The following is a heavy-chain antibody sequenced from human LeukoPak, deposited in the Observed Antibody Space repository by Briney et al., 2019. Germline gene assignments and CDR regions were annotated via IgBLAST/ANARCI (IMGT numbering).Heavy chain of an antibody. D-gene: IGHD2-8*01. V-gene: IGHV3-74*01. CDR2: INPDGSTT. CDR1: GFTFSSSW. J-gene: IGHJ3*02. CDR3: ARNGVASTYDI. Sequence: GGSLRLSCAASGFTFSSSWMHWVRQTPGKGLLWVSYINPDGSTTNYADSVKGRFAISRDNPKNTLYLQLNSLSAEDTAVYYCARNGVASTYDIWGQGTMVTVSS.